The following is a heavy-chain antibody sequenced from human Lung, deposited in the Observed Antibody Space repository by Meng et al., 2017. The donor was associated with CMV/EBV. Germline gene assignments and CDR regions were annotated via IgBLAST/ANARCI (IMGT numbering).Heavy chain of an antibody. CDR2: ISSSGSYI. J-gene: IGHJ6*02. V-gene: IGHV3-21*01. D-gene: IGHD3-9*01. CDR1: EFTFSSYS. Sequence: GGSXRLXCAASEFTFSSYSMNWVRQAPGKGLEWVSSISSSGSYIYYADSVKGRFTISRDNAKNSLYLQMNSLRAEDTAVYYCARDDSVLTGYYPIHYFYSMDVWXQGTXVTVAS. CDR3: ARDDSVLTGYYPIHYFYSMDV.